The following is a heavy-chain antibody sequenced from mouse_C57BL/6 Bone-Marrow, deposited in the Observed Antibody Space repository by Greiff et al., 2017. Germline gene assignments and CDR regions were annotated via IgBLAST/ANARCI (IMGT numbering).Heavy chain of an antibody. Sequence: VQLQQPGAELVMPGASVKLSCKASGYTFTSYWMHWVKQRPGQGLEWIGEIDPSDSYTNYNQKFKGKSTLTVDKSSSTAYMQLSSLTSEDSAVYSCAREGTQAPYYFDYWGQGTTLTVSS. J-gene: IGHJ2*01. V-gene: IGHV1-69*01. CDR2: IDPSDSYT. CDR3: AREGTQAPYYFDY. CDR1: GYTFTSYW. D-gene: IGHD3-2*02.